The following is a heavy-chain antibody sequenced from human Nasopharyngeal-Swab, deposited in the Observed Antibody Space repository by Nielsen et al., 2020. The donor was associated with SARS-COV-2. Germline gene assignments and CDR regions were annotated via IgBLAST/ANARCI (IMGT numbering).Heavy chain of an antibody. CDR1: GGSISSYY. Sequence: SETLSLTCTVSGGSISSYYWSWIRQPPGKGLEWIGYIYYSGSTNYNPSLKSRVTISVDTSKNQFSLKLSSVTAADTAVYYCARERRWLQGNWFDPWGQGTLFTVSS. J-gene: IGHJ5*02. V-gene: IGHV4-59*01. CDR2: IYYSGST. D-gene: IGHD5-24*01. CDR3: ARERRWLQGNWFDP.